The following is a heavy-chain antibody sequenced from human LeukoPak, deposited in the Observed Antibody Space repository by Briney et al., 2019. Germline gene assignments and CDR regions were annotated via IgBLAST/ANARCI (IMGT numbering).Heavy chain of an antibody. CDR2: IYYSGTT. CDR1: GGSISSYY. D-gene: IGHD5-12*01. Sequence: SETLSLTCTVSGGSISSYYWSWIRQPPGKGLEWIGYIYYSGTTNYNPSLKSRVTISVDTSKNQFSLKLSSVTAADTAVYYCARDRGAYDYWGQGTLVTVSS. J-gene: IGHJ4*02. CDR3: ARDRGAYDY. V-gene: IGHV4-59*12.